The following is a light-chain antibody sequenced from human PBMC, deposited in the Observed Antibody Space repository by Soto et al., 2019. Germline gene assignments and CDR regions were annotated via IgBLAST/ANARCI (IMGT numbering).Light chain of an antibody. CDR3: SSYAGRTVG. Sequence: QSVLTQPPSASGSPGQSVTISCTGTSSDVGGYNYVSWYQQHPGKAPKLMIYDVSKRPSGVPDRFSGSKSGNTASLTGSGLQAEDEGDFYWSSYAGRTVGFGGGTQLNVL. CDR1: SSDVGGYNY. J-gene: IGLJ2*01. CDR2: DVS. V-gene: IGLV2-8*01.